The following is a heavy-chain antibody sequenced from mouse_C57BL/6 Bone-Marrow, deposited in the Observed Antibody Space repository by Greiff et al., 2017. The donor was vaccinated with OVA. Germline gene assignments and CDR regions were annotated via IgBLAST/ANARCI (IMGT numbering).Heavy chain of an antibody. V-gene: IGHV5-17*01. CDR1: GFTFSDYG. Sequence: EVKLVESGGGLVKPGGSLKLSCAASGFTFSDYGMHWVSQAPEKGLEWVAYISSGSSTIYYADTVKGRFTISRDNAKNTLVLQLTSLRSEDTAMYYYARPPYYSNPSWFAYWGQGTLVTVSA. D-gene: IGHD2-5*01. CDR2: ISSGSSTI. J-gene: IGHJ3*01. CDR3: ARPPYYSNPSWFAY.